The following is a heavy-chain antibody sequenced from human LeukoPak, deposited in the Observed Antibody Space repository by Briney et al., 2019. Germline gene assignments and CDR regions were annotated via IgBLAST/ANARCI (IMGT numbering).Heavy chain of an antibody. D-gene: IGHD1-26*01. Sequence: GGSLRLSCAASGFTFSDYYMSWIRQAPGKGLEWVSYISGSGSTIYDADSVRGRFTISRDNAKNSLYLQMNSLRAEDTAVYYCARDGRGSYREPYDAFDIWSQGTMVTVSS. CDR2: ISGSGSTI. J-gene: IGHJ3*02. V-gene: IGHV3-11*04. CDR1: GFTFSDYY. CDR3: ARDGRGSYREPYDAFDI.